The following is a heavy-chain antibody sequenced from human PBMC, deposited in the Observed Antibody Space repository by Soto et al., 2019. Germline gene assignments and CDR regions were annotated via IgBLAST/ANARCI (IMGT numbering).Heavy chain of an antibody. CDR1: GVNFRGYA. Sequence: LRLSCEVSGVNFRGYAMSWVRQAPGKGLEWVSGIRIGPGITYYADSVKGRFTISSDISRKTVYLQMNNLRGEDTALYFCARSRSAMADGMNVWGQGTTVTVSS. J-gene: IGHJ6*02. CDR2: IRIGPGIT. D-gene: IGHD5-18*01. CDR3: ARSRSAMADGMNV. V-gene: IGHV3-23*01.